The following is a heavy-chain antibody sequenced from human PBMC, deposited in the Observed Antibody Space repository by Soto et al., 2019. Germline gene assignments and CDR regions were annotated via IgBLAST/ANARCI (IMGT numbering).Heavy chain of an antibody. Sequence: PGGPRRPSGTPSGFTLGDYAMSWFRQPPGKGREWVCFIRSKAYGGTTEYAASVKGRFTISRDDSKSIAYLQMNSLKTEDTAVYYCTRDADLRFLEWLQTYGMDVWGQGTTVTVSS. CDR2: IRSKAYGGTT. J-gene: IGHJ6*02. CDR3: TRDADLRFLEWLQTYGMDV. CDR1: GFTLGDYA. D-gene: IGHD3-3*01. V-gene: IGHV3-49*03.